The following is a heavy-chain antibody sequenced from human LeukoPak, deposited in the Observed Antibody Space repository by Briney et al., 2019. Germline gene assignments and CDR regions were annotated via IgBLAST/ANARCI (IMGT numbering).Heavy chain of an antibody. V-gene: IGHV3-7*01. J-gene: IGHJ4*02. CDR2: IKQDGSEK. D-gene: IGHD6-19*01. CDR3: ARDGFQYSGGWYSGVGYFDY. Sequence: PGGSLRLSCAASGFTFGSYWMTWVRQAPGKGLEWVANIKQDGSEKYYVDSVRGRFTISRDNAKNSLYLQMNSLRAEDTAVYYCARDGFQYSGGWYSGVGYFDYWGQGTLVTVSS. CDR1: GFTFGSYW.